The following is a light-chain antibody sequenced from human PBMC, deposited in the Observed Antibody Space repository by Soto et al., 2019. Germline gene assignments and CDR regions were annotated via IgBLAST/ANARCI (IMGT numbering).Light chain of an antibody. CDR1: SRDVGGYNY. J-gene: IGLJ1*01. V-gene: IGLV2-14*01. Sequence: QSALTQPASVSGSPGQSITISCTGTSRDVGGYNYVSWYQQHPGKAPKLMIYDVRNRPSGFSNRFSGSKSVNTASLTISGLQAEDEADYYCRSYTTISTDVFGTGTKLTVL. CDR2: DVR. CDR3: RSYTTISTDV.